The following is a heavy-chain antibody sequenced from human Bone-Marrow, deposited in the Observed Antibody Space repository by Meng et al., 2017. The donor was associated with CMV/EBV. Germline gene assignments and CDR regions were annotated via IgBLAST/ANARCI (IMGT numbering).Heavy chain of an antibody. Sequence: GESLKISCAASGFTFSSYSMNWVRQAPGKGLEWVSAISGSGGSTYYADSVKGRFTISRDNSKNTLYLQMNSLRAEDTAVYYCAKDADLAAAGTSHGYFDYWGQGTLVTVSS. CDR1: GFTFSSYS. CDR2: ISGSGGST. V-gene: IGHV3-23*01. D-gene: IGHD6-13*01. J-gene: IGHJ4*02. CDR3: AKDADLAAAGTSHGYFDY.